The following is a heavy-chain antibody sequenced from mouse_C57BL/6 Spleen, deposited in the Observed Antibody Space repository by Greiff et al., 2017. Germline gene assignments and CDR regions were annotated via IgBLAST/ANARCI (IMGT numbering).Heavy chain of an antibody. CDR2: INPNNGGT. CDR1: GYTFTDYN. Sequence: EVQLQQSGPELVKPGASVKMSCKASGYTFTDYNMHWVKQSHGKSLEWIGYINPNNGGTSYNQKFKGKATLTVNKSSSTAYIELRSLTSEDSAVYYCAIDGYYVDAMDYWGQGTSVTVSS. D-gene: IGHD2-3*01. J-gene: IGHJ4*01. CDR3: AIDGYYVDAMDY. V-gene: IGHV1-22*01.